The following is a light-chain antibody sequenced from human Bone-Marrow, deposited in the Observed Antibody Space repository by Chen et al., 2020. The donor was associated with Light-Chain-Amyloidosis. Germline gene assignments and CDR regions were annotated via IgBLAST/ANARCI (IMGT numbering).Light chain of an antibody. V-gene: IGLV3-25*03. CDR2: RDT. J-gene: IGLJ2*01. Sequence: SYELTQPPSLSLSPGQTPRITCSGDDLPTKYVYWYQQKPGQAPVLVIHRDTERPSGISERFSGSSSGTPATLTISGVQAEDEADYHCQSADSSGTYEVIFGGGTKLTVL. CDR1: DLPTKY. CDR3: QSADSSGTYEVI.